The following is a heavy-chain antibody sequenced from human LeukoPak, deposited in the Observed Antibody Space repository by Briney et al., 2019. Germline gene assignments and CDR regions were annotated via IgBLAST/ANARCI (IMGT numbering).Heavy chain of an antibody. D-gene: IGHD6-25*01. CDR1: GFTVSNSS. CDR3: ATIAARNQFDF. CDR2: IYSGGST. V-gene: IGHV3-66*01. Sequence: PGGSLRLSCAASGFTVSNSSMSWVRQAPGKGLEWVSVIYSGGSTFYADSVKGRFTISRDKSKNTLYLQMNSLRVEDTAIYYCATIAARNQFDFWGQGTLVTVSS. J-gene: IGHJ4*02.